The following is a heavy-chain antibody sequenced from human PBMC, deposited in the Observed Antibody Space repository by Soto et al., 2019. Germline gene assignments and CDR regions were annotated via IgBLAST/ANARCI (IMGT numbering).Heavy chain of an antibody. D-gene: IGHD3-22*01. CDR3: ARVNPPYYYDSSGFLDY. V-gene: IGHV4-59*01. J-gene: IGHJ4*02. CDR1: GGSINNYY. CDR2: IYYSGRT. Sequence: SETLSLTCTVSGGSINNYYWSWIRQPPGKGLEWIGYIYYSGRTSYNPSLKSRVTISVDTSKNQFSLKLSSVTAADTAVYYCARVNPPYYYDSSGFLDYWGQGTLVTVSS.